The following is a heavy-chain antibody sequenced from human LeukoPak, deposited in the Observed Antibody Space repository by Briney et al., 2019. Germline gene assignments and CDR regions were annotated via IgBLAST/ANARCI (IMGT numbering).Heavy chain of an antibody. V-gene: IGHV3-30*19. J-gene: IGHJ5*02. CDR1: GFSFSNYG. CDR3: AKPYSYGST. Sequence: GGSLRLSCAASGFSFSNYGMHWVRQAPGKGLEWVAVISYDGSNKYYADSVKGRFTISRDNSKNTLYLQMNSLRAEDTAVYYCAKPYSYGSTWGQGTLVTVSS. CDR2: ISYDGSNK. D-gene: IGHD5-18*01.